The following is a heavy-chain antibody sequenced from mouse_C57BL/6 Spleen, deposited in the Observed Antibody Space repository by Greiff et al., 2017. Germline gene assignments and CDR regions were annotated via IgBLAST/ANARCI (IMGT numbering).Heavy chain of an antibody. CDR1: GYTFTDYY. V-gene: IGHV1-26*01. CDR2: INPNNGGT. D-gene: IGHD6-1*01. J-gene: IGHJ4*01. Sequence: EVQLQQSGPELVKPGASVKISCKASGYTFTDYYMNWVQQSHGKSLEWIGDINPNNGGTSYNQKFKGKATLTVDKSSSTAYMELRSLTSEDSAVYYCARGKAYYYAMDYWGQGTSVTVSS. CDR3: ARGKAYYYAMDY.